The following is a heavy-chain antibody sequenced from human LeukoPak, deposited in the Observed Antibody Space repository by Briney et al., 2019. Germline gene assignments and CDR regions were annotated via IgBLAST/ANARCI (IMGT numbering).Heavy chain of an antibody. CDR1: GDSISSYY. V-gene: IGHV4-59*01. D-gene: IGHD5-12*01. CDR3: ARDSGAYSGYDYIY. Sequence: SETLSLTCTVSGDSISSYYWSWIRQPPGKGLEWIGYIYYSGSTNYNPSLKSRVTISVDTSKNQFSLRLSSATAADTAVYYCARDSGAYSGYDYIYWGQGTLITVSS. J-gene: IGHJ4*02. CDR2: IYYSGST.